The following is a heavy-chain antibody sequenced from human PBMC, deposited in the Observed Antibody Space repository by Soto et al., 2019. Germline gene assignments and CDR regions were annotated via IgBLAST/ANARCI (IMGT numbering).Heavy chain of an antibody. J-gene: IGHJ5*02. V-gene: IGHV3-23*01. CDR2: ISGSGGRT. D-gene: IGHD3-3*01. Sequence: QPGGSLRLSCAASGFTFSSYAMSWVRQAPGKGLEWVSAISGSGGRTYYADSVKGRFTISRDNSKNTLYLQMNSLRAEDTAVYYCAKDSRYGFWSDHRPFDPWGQGTLVTVSS. CDR3: AKDSRYGFWSDHRPFDP. CDR1: GFTFSSYA.